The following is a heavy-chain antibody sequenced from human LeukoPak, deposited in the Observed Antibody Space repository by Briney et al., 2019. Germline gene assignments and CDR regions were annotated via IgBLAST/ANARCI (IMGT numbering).Heavy chain of an antibody. V-gene: IGHV1-69*02. CDR2: SIPILGIA. D-gene: IGHD5-18*01. CDR3: ARGGRRDTAMAIRTGWFDP. CDR1: GGTFSSYT. J-gene: IGHJ5*02. Sequence: GASVKVSCKASGGTFSSYTISWVRQAPGQGLEWMGRSIPILGIANYAQKFQGRVTITADKSTSTAYMELSSLRSEDTAVYYCARGGRRDTAMAIRTGWFDPWGQGTLVTVSS.